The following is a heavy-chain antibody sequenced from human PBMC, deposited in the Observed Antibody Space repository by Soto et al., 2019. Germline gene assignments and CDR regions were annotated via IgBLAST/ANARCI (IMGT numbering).Heavy chain of an antibody. Sequence: GGSLRLSCAASGFTFSSYWMHWVRRAPGKGLVWVSRINSDGSSTSYADSVKGRFTISRDNAKNTLYLQMNSLRAADTAVYYCARALSSGWYHDAFDIWGQGTMVTVSS. CDR3: ARALSSGWYHDAFDI. CDR1: GFTFSSYW. J-gene: IGHJ3*02. V-gene: IGHV3-74*01. D-gene: IGHD6-19*01. CDR2: INSDGSST.